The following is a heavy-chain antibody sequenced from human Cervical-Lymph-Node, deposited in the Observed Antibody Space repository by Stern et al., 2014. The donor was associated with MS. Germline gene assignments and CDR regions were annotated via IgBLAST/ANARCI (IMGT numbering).Heavy chain of an antibody. CDR1: RGTFSSYA. D-gene: IGHD3-22*01. Sequence: QLVQSGAEVKKPGSSVKVSCKASRGTFSSYAISWGRQAPGQGLEWMGGVIPIFGTTNDAQKFQGRVSITADESTSTAYMELSSLRSEDTAVYFCARVAYYYDSSGYYGLDAWGQGTLVTVAS. CDR3: ARVAYYYDSSGYYGLDA. V-gene: IGHV1-69*01. CDR2: VIPIFGTT. J-gene: IGHJ5*02.